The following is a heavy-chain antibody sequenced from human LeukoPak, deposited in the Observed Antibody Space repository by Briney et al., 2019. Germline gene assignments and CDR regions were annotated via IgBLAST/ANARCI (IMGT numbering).Heavy chain of an antibody. D-gene: IGHD3-10*01. CDR2: LWSDGSYK. CDR3: ARDGGSGSPKVYFDY. CDR1: GFVFSSYG. V-gene: IGHV3-33*01. J-gene: IGHJ4*02. Sequence: GGSLRLSCAASGFVFSSYGMHWVRQAPGKGLEWVAVLWSDGSYKDYADSVKGRSTISRDNSKNTLYLQMNSLRAEDTAVYYCARDGGSGSPKVYFDYWGQGTLVTVSS.